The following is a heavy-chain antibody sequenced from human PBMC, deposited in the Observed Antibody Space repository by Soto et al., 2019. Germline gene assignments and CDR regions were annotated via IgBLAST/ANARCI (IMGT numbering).Heavy chain of an antibody. J-gene: IGHJ4*02. CDR1: GGSISSSNW. D-gene: IGHD2-8*02. CDR2: IYHSGST. Sequence: SETLSLTCTVSGGSISSSNWWSWVRQPPGKGLEWIGEIYHSGSTNYNPSLKSRVTISVDTSKNQFSLKLASVTAADTAVYYCARDKITGLFDYWGQGTLVTVSS. V-gene: IGHV4-4*02. CDR3: ARDKITGLFDY.